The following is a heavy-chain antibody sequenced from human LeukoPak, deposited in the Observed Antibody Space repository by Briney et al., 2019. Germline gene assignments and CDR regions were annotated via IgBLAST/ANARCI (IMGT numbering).Heavy chain of an antibody. J-gene: IGHJ4*02. CDR2: INTDGSTT. Sequence: GGSLRLSCAASGFTFSNYWMHWVRQAPGKGLVWVTRINTDGSTTSYADSVEGRFTISRDNAKNSLYLQMNSLRADDPAVFYCAKDWRDLGVVPGYYLDYWGRGTLVTVSS. D-gene: IGHD2-2*01. V-gene: IGHV3-74*01. CDR3: AKDWRDLGVVPGYYLDY. CDR1: GFTFSNYW.